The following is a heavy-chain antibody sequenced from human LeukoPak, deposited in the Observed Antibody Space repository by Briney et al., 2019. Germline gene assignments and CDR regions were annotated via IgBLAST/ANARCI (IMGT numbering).Heavy chain of an antibody. V-gene: IGHV3-21*01. CDR1: GFTFSSYR. CDR2: SSSSSSYI. CDR3: ARSDYRGVYGSGSYYPFDY. Sequence: GGSLRLSCAASGFTFSSYRMNWVRQAAGKGLEWVSSSSSSSSYIYYADSVKGRFTISRDNAKNSLYLQMNSLRAEDTAVYYCARSDYRGVYGSGSYYPFDYWGQGTLVTVSS. D-gene: IGHD3-10*01. J-gene: IGHJ4*02.